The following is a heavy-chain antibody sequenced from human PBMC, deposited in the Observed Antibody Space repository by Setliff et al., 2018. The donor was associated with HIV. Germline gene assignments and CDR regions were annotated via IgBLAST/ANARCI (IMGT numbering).Heavy chain of an antibody. V-gene: IGHV4-59*02. CDR3: AYGGYGQHFRR. CDR2: IYNSGST. CDR1: GDSVPDYY. J-gene: IGHJ1*01. Sequence: SETLSLTCTVSGDSVPDYYRSWIRQPPGKGLEWIGYIYNSGSTTYNPSLKSRVTISLDASKNQFSLKLNSVTAADTAIYYCAYGGYGQHFRRWGQGTLVTVSS. D-gene: IGHD5-18*01.